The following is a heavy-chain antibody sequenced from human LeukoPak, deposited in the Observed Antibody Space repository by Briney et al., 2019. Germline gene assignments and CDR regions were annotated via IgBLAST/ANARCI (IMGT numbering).Heavy chain of an antibody. J-gene: IGHJ4*02. CDR2: INHSGST. V-gene: IGHV4-34*01. CDR1: GGSFSGYY. CDR3: EREVPGPTYFDY. Sequence: SETLSLTCAVYGGSFSGYYWSWIRQPPGKGLEWIGEINHSGSTNYNPSLKSRVTISVDTSKNQFSLKLSSVTAADTAVYYCEREVPGPTYFDYWGQGTLVTVSS.